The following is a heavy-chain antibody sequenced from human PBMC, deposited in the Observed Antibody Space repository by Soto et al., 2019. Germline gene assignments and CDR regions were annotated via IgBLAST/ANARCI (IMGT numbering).Heavy chain of an antibody. CDR1: GFTFSSYG. Sequence: GGSLRLSCAASGFTFSSYGMHWVRQAPGKGLEWVAVISYDGSNKYYADSVKGRFTISRDNSKNTLYLQMNSLRAEDTAVYYCAKEPTLDWFDPWGQGTLVTVSS. J-gene: IGHJ5*02. CDR2: ISYDGSNK. CDR3: AKEPTLDWFDP. V-gene: IGHV3-30*18.